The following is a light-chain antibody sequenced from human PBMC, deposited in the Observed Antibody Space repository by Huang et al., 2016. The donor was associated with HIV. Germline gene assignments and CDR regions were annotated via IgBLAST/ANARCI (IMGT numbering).Light chain of an antibody. V-gene: IGKV3-11*01. CDR2: DTS. Sequence: EIVLTQSPATLSLSPGERATLSCRASQSVSSYLAWYQQTPGQAPRLLIYDTSNRATGIPARFGGSGSGTDFTLTISSLEPEDFAVCYCQQRGDWPYTFGQGTKLEIK. J-gene: IGKJ2*01. CDR1: QSVSSY. CDR3: QQRGDWPYT.